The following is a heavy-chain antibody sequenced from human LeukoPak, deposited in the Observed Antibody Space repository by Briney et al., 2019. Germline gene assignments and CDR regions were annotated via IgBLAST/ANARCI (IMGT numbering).Heavy chain of an antibody. CDR3: ARVIVTVPGQSDYFDY. J-gene: IGHJ4*02. Sequence: GGSLRLSCAASGFPFSSYSMTWVRQAPGKGLEWVANIRQDGGDKYYADSVKGRFTISRDNAKNSLYLQMNSLRAEDTAVYSCARVIVTVPGQSDYFDYWGQGTLVTFSS. V-gene: IGHV3-7*03. CDR2: IRQDGGDK. CDR1: GFPFSSYS. D-gene: IGHD2/OR15-2a*01.